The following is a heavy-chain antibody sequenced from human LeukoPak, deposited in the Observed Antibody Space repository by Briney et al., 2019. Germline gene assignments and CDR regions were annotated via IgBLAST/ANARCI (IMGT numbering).Heavy chain of an antibody. V-gene: IGHV4-59*08. CDR1: GGSISSYY. CDR3: ARIFRYCSSTSCYYYFDY. CDR2: IYYSGST. D-gene: IGHD2-2*01. Sequence: SETLSLTCTVSGGSISSYYWSWIRQPPGKGLEWIGYIYYSGSTNYNPSLKSRVTISVDTSKNQFSLKLSSVTAADTAVYYCARIFRYCSSTSCYYYFDYWGQGTLVTVSS. J-gene: IGHJ4*02.